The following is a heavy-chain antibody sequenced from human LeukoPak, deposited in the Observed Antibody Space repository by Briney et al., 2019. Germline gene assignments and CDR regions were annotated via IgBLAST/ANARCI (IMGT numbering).Heavy chain of an antibody. J-gene: IGHJ3*02. Sequence: GGSLRLSCAASGFTFSSYGMNWVRQAPGKGLEWVSYISSSSGYIYYADSVKGRFTISRDNAKNFLFLQMNFLRAEDTAVYYCPGIAFGDYPVDIWGQGTMVTVSS. CDR3: PGIAFGDYPVDI. CDR1: GFTFSSYG. D-gene: IGHD4-17*01. CDR2: ISSSSGYI. V-gene: IGHV3-21*01.